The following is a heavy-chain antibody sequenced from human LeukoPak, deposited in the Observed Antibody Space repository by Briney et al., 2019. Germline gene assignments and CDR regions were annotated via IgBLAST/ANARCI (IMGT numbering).Heavy chain of an antibody. J-gene: IGHJ5*02. V-gene: IGHV1-2*02. CDR1: GYTFTGYY. D-gene: IGHD3-3*01. CDR3: ARQYYDFWSGYLFWFDP. CDR2: INPNSGGT. Sequence: EASVKVSCKASGYTFTGYYMHWVRQAPGQGLEWMGWINPNSGGTNYAQKFQGRVTMTRDTSISTAYMELSRLRSDDTAVYYCARQYYDFWSGYLFWFDPWGQGTLVTVSS.